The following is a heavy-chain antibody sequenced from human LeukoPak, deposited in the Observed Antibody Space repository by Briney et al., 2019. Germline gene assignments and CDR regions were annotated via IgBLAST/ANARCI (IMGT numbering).Heavy chain of an antibody. CDR2: IYYSGIT. V-gene: IGHV4-59*12. J-gene: IGHJ4*02. CDR1: GGSISSYY. D-gene: IGHD1-26*01. Sequence: SSETLSLTCTVSGGSISSYYWSWIRQPPGKGLEWIGYIYYSGITNYNPSLKSRVTISVDTSKNHFSLKLSSVTAADTAVYYCARGETVGATLGYWGQGTLVTVSS. CDR3: ARGETVGATLGY.